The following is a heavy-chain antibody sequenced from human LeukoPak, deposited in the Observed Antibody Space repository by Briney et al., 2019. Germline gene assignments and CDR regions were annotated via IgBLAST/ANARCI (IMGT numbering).Heavy chain of an antibody. V-gene: IGHV4-39*01. CDR2: IYYRGST. CDR1: GGSISTGTYY. Sequence: SETLSLTCTVSGGSISTGTYYWGWIRQPPGKGLECIGSIYYRGSTYYNPSLKSRVTTSVDTSNNQFSLNLSSVTAADTAVYYCARRRYPGYSSGLFDYWGQGTLVTVSS. D-gene: IGHD6-19*01. J-gene: IGHJ4*02. CDR3: ARRRYPGYSSGLFDY.